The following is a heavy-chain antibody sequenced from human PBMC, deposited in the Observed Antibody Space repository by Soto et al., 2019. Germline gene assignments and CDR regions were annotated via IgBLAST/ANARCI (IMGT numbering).Heavy chain of an antibody. V-gene: IGHV4-39*01. CDR3: AMEDSLDYYYYYMDV. J-gene: IGHJ6*03. D-gene: IGHD3-16*01. CDR1: GGSISSSSYY. CDR2: IYYSGST. Sequence: PSETLSLTCTVSGGSISSSSYYWGWIRQPPGKGLEWIGSIYYSGSTYYNPSLKSRVTISVDTSKNQFSLKLSSVTAADTAVYYCAMEDSLDYYYYYMDVWGKGTTVTVSS.